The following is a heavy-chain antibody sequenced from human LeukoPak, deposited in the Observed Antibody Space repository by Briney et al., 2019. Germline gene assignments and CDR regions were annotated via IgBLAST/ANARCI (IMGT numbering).Heavy chain of an antibody. CDR3: ARQTAMGRSGDF. Sequence: GEPLKISCKASGYSFTNYWIGWVRQMPEKSLEWMGIIDPSDSDTRYTPSFQGQVTISADKSLTTAYLQWNSLKASDTAMYYCARQTAMGRSGDFWGQGTLVTVFS. V-gene: IGHV5-51*01. CDR1: GYSFTNYW. J-gene: IGHJ4*02. D-gene: IGHD5-18*01. CDR2: IDPSDSDT.